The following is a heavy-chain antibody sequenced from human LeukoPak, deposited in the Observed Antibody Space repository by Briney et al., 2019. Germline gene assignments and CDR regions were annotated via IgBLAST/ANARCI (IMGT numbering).Heavy chain of an antibody. CDR1: GFTFSNYG. J-gene: IGHJ4*02. V-gene: IGHV3-30*03. CDR3: VRDRYYGSGSSLDY. CDR2: ISHDGSNN. D-gene: IGHD3-10*01. Sequence: PGGSLRLSCAASGFTFSNYGMHWVRQAPGKGLEWVVVISHDGSNNNYADSVKGRFTISRDNSKNTLYLQMNSLRPEDTAVYYCVRDRYYGSGSSLDYWGQGTLVTVSS.